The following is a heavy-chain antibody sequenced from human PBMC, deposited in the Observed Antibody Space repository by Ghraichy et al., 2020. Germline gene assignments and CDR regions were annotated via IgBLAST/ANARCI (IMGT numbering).Heavy chain of an antibody. J-gene: IGHJ6*02. CDR2: INSDGSST. CDR3: ARVFYDFWSGYYYYYYYYGMDV. Sequence: GGSLRLSCAASGFIFSSYWMHWVRQAPGKGLVWVSRINSDGSSTSYADSVKGRFTISRDNAKNTLYLQMNSLRAEDTAVYYCARVFYDFWSGYYYYYYYYGMDVWGQGTTVTVSS. CDR1: GFIFSSYW. D-gene: IGHD3-3*01. V-gene: IGHV3-74*01.